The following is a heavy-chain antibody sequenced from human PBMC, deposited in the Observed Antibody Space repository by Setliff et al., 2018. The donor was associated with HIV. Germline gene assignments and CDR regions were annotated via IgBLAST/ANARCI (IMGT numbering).Heavy chain of an antibody. CDR3: ARGVLITKRVTQTGGYYYYTDV. CDR1: GGSFSDYY. D-gene: IGHD2-21*02. Sequence: SETLSLTCAVYGGSFSDYYWSWIRQPPGKGLEWIGEINHSGSTNYNPSLKSRVTISVDTSKNQFSLKLSSVTAADTAVYYCARGVLITKRVTQTGGYYYYTDVWGKGTTVTVSS. J-gene: IGHJ6*03. CDR2: INHSGST. V-gene: IGHV4-34*01.